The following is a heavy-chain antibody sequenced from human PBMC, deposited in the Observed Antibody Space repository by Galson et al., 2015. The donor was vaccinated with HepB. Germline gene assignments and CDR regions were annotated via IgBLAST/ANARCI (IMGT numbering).Heavy chain of an antibody. CDR3: AKGGDSSGRYYFDY. J-gene: IGHJ4*02. V-gene: IGHV3-49*04. CDR1: GFTFGDYA. D-gene: IGHD6-19*01. CDR2: IRSKAYGGTT. Sequence: SLRLSCATSGFTFGDYAMSWVRQAPGKGLEWVGLIRSKAYGGTTEHAASVKGRFTISRDNSKNTLYLQMNSLRAEDTAVYYCAKGGDSSGRYYFDYWGQGTLVTVSS.